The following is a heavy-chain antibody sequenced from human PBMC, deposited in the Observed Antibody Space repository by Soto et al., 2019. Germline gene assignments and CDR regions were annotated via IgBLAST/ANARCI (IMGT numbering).Heavy chain of an antibody. CDR1: GGTFNTYA. CDR2: IIPIFGIK. D-gene: IGHD6-25*01. CDR3: AKAAGDH. Sequence: QMQLVQSGAEVKERGSSVKISCKTSGGTFNTYALTWVRQAPGQGLEWIGGIIPIFGIKNVAQRFQGRVTIIADESLTTAYMEMTSLRSDDTAVYYCAKAAGDHWGQGTRVTFSS. V-gene: IGHV1-69*01. J-gene: IGHJ4*02.